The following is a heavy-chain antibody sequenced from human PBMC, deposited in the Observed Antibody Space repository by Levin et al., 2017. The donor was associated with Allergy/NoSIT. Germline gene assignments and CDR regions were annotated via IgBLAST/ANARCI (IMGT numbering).Heavy chain of an antibody. J-gene: IGHJ5*02. CDR1: GGSISSSSYY. Sequence: SETLSLTCTVSGGSISSSSYYWGWIRQPPGKGLEWIGSIYYSGSTYYNPSLKSRVTISVDTSKNQFSLKLSSVTAADTAVYYCARQKYSSSWFSSYNWFDPWGQGTLVTVSS. CDR3: ARQKYSSSWFSSYNWFDP. V-gene: IGHV4-39*01. CDR2: IYYSGST. D-gene: IGHD6-13*01.